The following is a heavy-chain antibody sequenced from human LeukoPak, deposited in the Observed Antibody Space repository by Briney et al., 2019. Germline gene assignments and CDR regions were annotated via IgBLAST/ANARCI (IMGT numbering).Heavy chain of an antibody. CDR1: GYSFTSYY. Sequence: PSVKVSCKASGYSFTSYYMYWVRQAPGQGLEWMGIINPNDGSTTYPQKFQGRVSMTRDTSTSTVYMELLGLRSEDTAVYYCARGEVFAYWGQGTLVTVSS. CDR3: ARGEVFAY. D-gene: IGHD2-21*01. CDR2: INPNDGST. V-gene: IGHV1-46*01. J-gene: IGHJ4*02.